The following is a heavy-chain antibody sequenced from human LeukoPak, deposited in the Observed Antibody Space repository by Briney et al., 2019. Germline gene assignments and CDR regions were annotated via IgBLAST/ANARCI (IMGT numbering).Heavy chain of an antibody. CDR2: ITPSGGT. D-gene: IGHD5-24*01. CDR3: ARDRYGDGFAHLDY. V-gene: IGHV1-2*02. Sequence: ASVKVSCEASGYTFTSYAIHWVRQAPGQGLEWMGWITPSGGTNYPQKFQGRVAITWDTSITTAYMDLGRLTSDDTAVYYCARDRYGDGFAHLDYWGQGALVTVSS. J-gene: IGHJ4*02. CDR1: GYTFTSYA.